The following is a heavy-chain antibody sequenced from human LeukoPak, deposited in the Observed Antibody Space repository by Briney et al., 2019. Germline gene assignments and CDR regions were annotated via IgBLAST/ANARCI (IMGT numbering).Heavy chain of an antibody. CDR1: GGSISSYY. D-gene: IGHD2-15*01. V-gene: IGHV4-59*08. CDR3: ARQPTYCSGGSCSYPFDY. CDR2: IYYSGST. Sequence: TSETLSLTCTVSGGSISSYYWSWIRQPPGKGLEWIGYIYYSGSTSYNPSLKSRVTISVDTSKNQFSLKLSSVTAADTAVYYCARQPTYCSGGSCSYPFDYWGQGTLVTVSS. J-gene: IGHJ4*02.